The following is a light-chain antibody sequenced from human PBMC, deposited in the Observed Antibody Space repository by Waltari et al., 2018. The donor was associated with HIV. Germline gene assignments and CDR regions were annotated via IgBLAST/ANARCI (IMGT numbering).Light chain of an antibody. Sequence: QSELTQPPSASGTPGQRLPSPCSGTPPNIGSYNVNWYQQFSRAAPKLLIYADAQRPSGVPDRFSGSKSGTSASQVISGLQSEDEADYYCSTWDDRLNGVVFGGGTRLTVV. J-gene: IGLJ2*01. CDR2: ADA. CDR3: STWDDRLNGVV. V-gene: IGLV1-44*01. CDR1: PPNIGSYN.